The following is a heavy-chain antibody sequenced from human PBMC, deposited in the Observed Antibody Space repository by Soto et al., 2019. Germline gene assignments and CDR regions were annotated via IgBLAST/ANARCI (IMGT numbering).Heavy chain of an antibody. Sequence: SGTLALTCAVSGGSISSGGYSWSWVRQPPGKGLEWIGDIYHSGSTYYNPSLKSRVTISVDRSKNQFSLKLSSVTAADTAVYYCASSHAGAHITAAVHWGQGTLVTVSS. CDR1: GGSISSGGYS. D-gene: IGHD6-13*01. CDR3: ASSHAGAHITAAVH. CDR2: IYHSGST. J-gene: IGHJ4*02. V-gene: IGHV4-30-2*01.